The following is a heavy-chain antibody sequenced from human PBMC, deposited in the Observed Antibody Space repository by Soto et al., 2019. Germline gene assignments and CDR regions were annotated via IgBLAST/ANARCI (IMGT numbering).Heavy chain of an antibody. V-gene: IGHV4-39*01. CDR3: ARRGAVSGWCYWYFDL. CDR2: ISYSGST. J-gene: IGHJ2*01. D-gene: IGHD6-19*01. CDR1: GGSISSSSYY. Sequence: QLQLQESGPGLVKPSETLSLTCTVSGGSISSSSYYWGWIRQPPGKGLEWIGSISYSGSTYYNPSLKSRVTISVDTSKNQFSLKLSSVTAADSAVYYCARRGAVSGWCYWYFDLWGRGTLVTVSS.